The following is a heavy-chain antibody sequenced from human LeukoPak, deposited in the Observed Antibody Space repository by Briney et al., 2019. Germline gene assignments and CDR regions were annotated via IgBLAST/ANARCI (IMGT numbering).Heavy chain of an antibody. CDR2: INHSGST. CDR3: ARHRCSGGSCYPMNWFDP. J-gene: IGHJ5*02. D-gene: IGHD2-15*01. V-gene: IGHV4-34*01. Sequence: GSLRLSCAASGFTFSNAWMSWVRQPPGKGLEWIGEINHSGSTNYNPSLKSRVTISVDTSKNQFSLKLSSVTAADTAVYYCARHRCSGGSCYPMNWFDPWGQGTLVTVSS. CDR1: GFTFSNAW.